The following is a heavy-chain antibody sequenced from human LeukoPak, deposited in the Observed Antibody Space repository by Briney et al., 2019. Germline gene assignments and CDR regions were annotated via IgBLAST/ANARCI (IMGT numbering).Heavy chain of an antibody. CDR3: TRDQGSGSYYRWAFDI. V-gene: IGHV3-21*01. CDR1: GFTFNTYG. CDR2: ISSSSSYI. D-gene: IGHD1-26*01. J-gene: IGHJ3*02. Sequence: GGSLRLSCAASGFTFNTYGMNWVRQAPGKGLEWVSSISSSSSYIYYADSVKGRFTISRDNAKNSLYLQMSSLRAEDTAVYYCTRDQGSGSYYRWAFDIWGQGTMVTVSS.